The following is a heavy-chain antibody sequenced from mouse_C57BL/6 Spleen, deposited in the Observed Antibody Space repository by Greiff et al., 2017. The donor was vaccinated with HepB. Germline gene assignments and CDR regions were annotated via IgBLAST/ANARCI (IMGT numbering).Heavy chain of an antibody. D-gene: IGHD1-1*01. CDR2: ISYDGSN. J-gene: IGHJ1*03. CDR3: AREAVVWYFDV. Sequence: ESGPGLVKPSQSLSLTCSVTGYSITSGYYWNWIRQFPGNKLEWMGYISYDGSNNYNPSLKNRISITRDTSKNQFFLKLNSVTTEDTATYYCAREAVVWYFDVWGTGTTVTVSS. CDR1: GYSITSGYY. V-gene: IGHV3-6*01.